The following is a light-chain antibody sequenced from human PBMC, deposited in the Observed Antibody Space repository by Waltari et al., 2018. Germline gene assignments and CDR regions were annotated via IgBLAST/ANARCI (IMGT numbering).Light chain of an antibody. CDR3: QQYNNWPPWT. V-gene: IGKV3-15*01. CDR1: QSGSSN. CDR2: GAS. J-gene: IGKJ1*01. Sequence: IVMTPSPVTLTVSPGERATLPCRASQSGSSNLAWYQQKPGQAPRLLIYGASTRATGIPARFSGSGSGTEFTLTISSMQSEDFAVYYCQQYNNWPPWTFGQGTKVEIK.